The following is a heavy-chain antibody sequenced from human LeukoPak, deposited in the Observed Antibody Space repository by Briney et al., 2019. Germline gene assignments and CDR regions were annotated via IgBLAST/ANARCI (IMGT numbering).Heavy chain of an antibody. CDR1: GDSISTYY. J-gene: IGHJ4*02. Sequence: PSETLSLTCTVSGDSISTYYWTWIRQPPGKGLEWIRYIYYSGSTYYNPSLKSRVTISVDTSKTQFSLKLSSVTAADTAVYYCAKQQLVRCFDYWGQGTLVTVSS. V-gene: IGHV4-59*04. CDR2: IYYSGST. D-gene: IGHD6-13*01. CDR3: AKQQLVRCFDY.